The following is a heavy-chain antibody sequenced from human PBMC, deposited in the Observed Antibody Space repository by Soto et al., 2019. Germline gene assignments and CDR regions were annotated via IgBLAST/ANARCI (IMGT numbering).Heavy chain of an antibody. CDR3: ARDVAARGNYYYGMDV. CDR1: GGTFSSYA. J-gene: IGHJ6*02. CDR2: IIPIFGTA. Sequence: SVKVSCKASGGTFSSYAISWVRQAPGQGLEWMGGIIPIFGTANYAQKFQGRVTITADKSTSTAYMELSSLRSEDTAVYYCARDVAARGNYYYGMDVWGQGTTVTVSS. V-gene: IGHV1-69*06. D-gene: IGHD6-6*01.